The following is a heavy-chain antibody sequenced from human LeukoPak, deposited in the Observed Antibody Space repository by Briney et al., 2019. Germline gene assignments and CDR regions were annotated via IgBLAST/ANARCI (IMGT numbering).Heavy chain of an antibody. Sequence: GGSLRLSCAASGFTFSSYTMNWVRQAPGKGLEWVSAISGSGGSTYYADSVKGRFTISRDNSKNTLYLQMNSLRAEDTAVYYCAKLQYYYDSSGYSSYFDYWGQGTLVTVSS. CDR3: AKLQYYYDSSGYSSYFDY. CDR2: ISGSGGST. V-gene: IGHV3-23*01. CDR1: GFTFSSYT. J-gene: IGHJ4*02. D-gene: IGHD3-22*01.